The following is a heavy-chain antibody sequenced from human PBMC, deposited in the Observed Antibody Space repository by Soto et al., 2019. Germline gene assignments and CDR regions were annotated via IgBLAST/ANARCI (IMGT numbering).Heavy chain of an antibody. CDR3: AREVNVAALTDAFDI. V-gene: IGHV4-30-4*01. J-gene: IGHJ3*02. CDR2: ISNRGTP. D-gene: IGHD6-25*01. CDR1: GDSISSDNYF. Sequence: QVQLQESGPGLVKPSQTLSLICTVSGDSISSDNYFWSWIRQPPGQGLEWIGYISNRGTPYYNPSLKIRVTISLYTSKNRFSLDMYSVTAADTAVYYCAREVNVAALTDAFDIWGQGKMVTVSS.